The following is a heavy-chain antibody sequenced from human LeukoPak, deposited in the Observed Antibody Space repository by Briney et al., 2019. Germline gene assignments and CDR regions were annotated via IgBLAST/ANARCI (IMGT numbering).Heavy chain of an antibody. Sequence: SETLSLTCTVSGGSISSYYWSWIRQPPGKGLEWIGYVYYSGSTNYNPSLKSRVTISVDTSKNQFSLKLSSVTAADTAVYYCAREHDYGDYGGNYYFDYWGQGTLVTVSS. CDR3: AREHDYGDYGGNYYFDY. CDR2: VYYSGST. J-gene: IGHJ4*02. D-gene: IGHD4-17*01. CDR1: GGSISSYY. V-gene: IGHV4-59*01.